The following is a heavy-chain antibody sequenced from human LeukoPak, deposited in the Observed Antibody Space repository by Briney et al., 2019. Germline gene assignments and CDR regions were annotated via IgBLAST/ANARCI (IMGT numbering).Heavy chain of an antibody. V-gene: IGHV3-20*04. CDR3: ARETWIRYSSMNYYYYYMDV. CDR1: GFTFSSYW. J-gene: IGHJ6*03. D-gene: IGHD6-13*01. Sequence: GGSLRLSCAASGFTFSSYWMSWVRQAPGKGLEWVSGINWNGGSTGCADSVKGRFTISRDNAKNSLYLQMNSLRAEDTALYYCARETWIRYSSMNYYYYYMDVWGKGTTVTVSS. CDR2: INWNGGST.